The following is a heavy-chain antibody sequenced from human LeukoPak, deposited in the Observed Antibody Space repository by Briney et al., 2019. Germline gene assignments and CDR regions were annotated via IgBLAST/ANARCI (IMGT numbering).Heavy chain of an antibody. D-gene: IGHD5-18*01. V-gene: IGHV4-4*02. CDR2: IYHSGST. J-gene: IGHJ4*01. CDR1: GGSLSSSIW. Sequence: SGTLSLTCAVPGGSLSSSIWWSWVRQPPGKGLEWFGEIYHSGSTNYNPSLKSRVTISVDKCKNQFSLKLSSVTAADTAVYDCARVVRGTAMVGNWGHGTLVTVSS. CDR3: ARVVRGTAMVGN.